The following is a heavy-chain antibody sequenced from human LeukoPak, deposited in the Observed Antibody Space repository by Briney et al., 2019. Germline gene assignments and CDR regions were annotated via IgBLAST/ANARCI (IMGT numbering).Heavy chain of an antibody. J-gene: IGHJ6*04. Sequence: GGSLRLSCAASGFTFSNAWMNWVRQAPGKGLEWVGRIKSKTDGGTIGYAAPVKGRFTSSRDYSKNTLYLQMNSLKTEDTAVYYCTPLYDIVTGYYRVDVWGKGTTVTVSS. V-gene: IGHV3-15*01. CDR3: TPLYDIVTGYYRVDV. D-gene: IGHD3-9*01. CDR1: GFTFSNAW. CDR2: IKSKTDGGTI.